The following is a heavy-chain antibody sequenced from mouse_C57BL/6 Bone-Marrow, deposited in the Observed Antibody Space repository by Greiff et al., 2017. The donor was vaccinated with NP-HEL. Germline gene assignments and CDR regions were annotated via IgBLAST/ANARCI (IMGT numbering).Heavy chain of an antibody. CDR2: INPGSGGT. D-gene: IGHD2-1*01. CDR1: GYAFTNYL. Sequence: QVQLKQSGAELVRPGTSVKVSCKASGYAFTNYLIEWVKQRPGQGLEWIGVINPGSGGTNYNEKFKGKATLTADKSSSTAYMQLSSLTSEDSAVYFCAREGGNFYMDYWGQGTSVTVSS. CDR3: AREGGNFYMDY. V-gene: IGHV1-54*01. J-gene: IGHJ4*01.